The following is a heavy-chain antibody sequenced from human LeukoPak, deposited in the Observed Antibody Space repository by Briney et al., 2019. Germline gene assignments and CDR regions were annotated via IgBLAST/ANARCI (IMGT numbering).Heavy chain of an antibody. CDR2: IRGSGDST. D-gene: IGHD3-3*01. J-gene: IGHJ4*02. CDR1: GFTFSSYA. V-gene: IGHV3-23*01. Sequence: GGSLRLSCAASGFTFSSYAITWVRQPPGKGLEWVSSIRGSGDSTYYADSVKGRFTISRDNSKQTLYLQMNSLRAEDTAIYFCANVVTIFGVVIKGYFDYWGQGTLVTVSS. CDR3: ANVVTIFGVVIKGYFDY.